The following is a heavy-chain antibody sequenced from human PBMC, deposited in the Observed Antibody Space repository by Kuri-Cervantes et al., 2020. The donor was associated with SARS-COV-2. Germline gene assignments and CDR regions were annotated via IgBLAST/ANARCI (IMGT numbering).Heavy chain of an antibody. CDR2: INPNSGGT. CDR1: GYTFTGYY. D-gene: IGHD3-10*01. J-gene: IGHJ6*02. V-gene: IGHV1-2*02. Sequence: ASVKVSCKASGYTFTGYYMHWVRQAPGQGLEWMGWINPNSGGTNYAQKFQGRVTMTRDTSISTAYMELSRLRSDDTAVYYCATESYYGSGSYYYYYYGMDVWGQGTTATCSS. CDR3: ATESYYGSGSYYYYYYGMDV.